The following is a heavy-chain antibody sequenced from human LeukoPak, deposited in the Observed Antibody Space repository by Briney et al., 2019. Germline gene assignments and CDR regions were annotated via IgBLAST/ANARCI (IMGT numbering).Heavy chain of an antibody. V-gene: IGHV4-59*12. CDR2: VYSSGTT. D-gene: IGHD2-2*01. J-gene: IGHJ4*02. CDR1: GGSISGYY. CDR3: ARAIVVVPAARNYFDY. Sequence: ASETLSLTCTVSGGSISGYYWNWIRQTPGKGLEWIGYVYSSGTTKYNAALKSRVTISVDRSKNQFSLKLSSVTAADTAVYYCARAIVVVPAARNYFDYWGQGTLATVSS.